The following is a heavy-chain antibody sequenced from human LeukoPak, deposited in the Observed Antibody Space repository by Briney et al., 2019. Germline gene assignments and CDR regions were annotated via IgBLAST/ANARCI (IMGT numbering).Heavy chain of an antibody. V-gene: IGHV3-49*03. CDR3: TRDRNRMYYYDSSGYFRHYYGMDV. J-gene: IGHJ6*02. Sequence: PGGSLSLSCTASGFTFGDYAMSWFRQAPGKGLEWVGFIRSKAYGGTTEYAASVKGRFTISRDDSKSIAFLQMNSLKTEDTAVYYCTRDRNRMYYYDSSGYFRHYYGMDVWGQGPAITVTS. CDR2: IRSKAYGGTT. CDR1: GFTFGDYA. D-gene: IGHD3-22*01.